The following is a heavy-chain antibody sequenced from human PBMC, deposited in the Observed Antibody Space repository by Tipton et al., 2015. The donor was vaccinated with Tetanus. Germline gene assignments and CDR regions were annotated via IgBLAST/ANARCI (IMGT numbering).Heavy chain of an antibody. CDR3: ARDQIVEQATRDHDYGVDV. D-gene: IGHD3-22*01. Sequence: SLRLSCAASGFPFNTYAMHWVRQAPGKGLEWVAVIWYDGTTTYYADSVEGRFAISRDNTQNSVYLQMDSLRVEDTAVYYCARDQIVEQATRDHDYGVDVWGQGTTVTVSS. J-gene: IGHJ6*02. CDR2: IWYDGTTT. CDR1: GFPFNTYA. V-gene: IGHV3-33*01.